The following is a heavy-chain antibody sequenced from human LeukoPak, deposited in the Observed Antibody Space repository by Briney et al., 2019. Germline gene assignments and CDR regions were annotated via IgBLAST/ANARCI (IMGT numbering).Heavy chain of an antibody. Sequence: PGGSLRLSCAASGFTFSSYSMNWVRQAPGKRLEWVSSISSSSSYIYYADSVKGRFTISRDNAKNSLYLQMNSLRAEDTAVYYCARGRGATQYYFDYWGQGTLVTVSS. V-gene: IGHV3-21*01. CDR2: ISSSSSYI. CDR3: ARGRGATQYYFDY. CDR1: GFTFSSYS. J-gene: IGHJ4*02.